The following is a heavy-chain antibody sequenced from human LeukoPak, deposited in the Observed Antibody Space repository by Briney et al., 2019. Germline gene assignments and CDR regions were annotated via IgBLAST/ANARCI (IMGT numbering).Heavy chain of an antibody. J-gene: IGHJ3*02. CDR1: GFTFSSYW. CDR3: ASYFVPSYYYDSSGPRHAFDI. CDR2: IKQDGSEK. Sequence: GGSLRLSCAASGFTFSSYWMSWVRQAPGKGLEWVANIKQDGSEKYYVDSVKGRFTISRDNAKNSLYLQMNSLRAEDTAVYYCASYFVPSYYYDSSGPRHAFDIWGQGTMVTVSS. D-gene: IGHD3-22*01. V-gene: IGHV3-7*01.